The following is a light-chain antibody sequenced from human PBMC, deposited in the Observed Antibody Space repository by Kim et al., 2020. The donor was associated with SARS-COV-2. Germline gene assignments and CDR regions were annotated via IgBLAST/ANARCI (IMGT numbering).Light chain of an antibody. J-gene: IGKJ1*01. CDR3: QQADSFFHSA. CDR2: ATS. CDR1: QGITNW. V-gene: IGKV1D-12*01. Sequence: DIQMTQSPSSVAASVGDRVTITCRASQGITNWLAWYQQKPGKAPKLLTSATSSLQSWVPSRFSGSGSGTHFTLTIDDVQPEDFATYYCQQADSFFHSAFGQGTKVDIK.